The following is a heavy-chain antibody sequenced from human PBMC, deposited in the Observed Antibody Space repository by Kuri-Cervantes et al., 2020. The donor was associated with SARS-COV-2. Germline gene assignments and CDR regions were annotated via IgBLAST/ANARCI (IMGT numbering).Heavy chain of an antibody. J-gene: IGHJ6*02. CDR1: GFTFSSYG. V-gene: IGHV3-30*18. Sequence: LSLTCAASGFTFSSYGMHWVRQAPGKGLEWVAVISYDGSNKYYAGSVKGRFTISRDNSKNTLYLQMNSLRAEDTAVYYCAKDAGDKGMDVWGQGTTVTVSS. CDR2: ISYDGSNK. CDR3: AKDAGDKGMDV.